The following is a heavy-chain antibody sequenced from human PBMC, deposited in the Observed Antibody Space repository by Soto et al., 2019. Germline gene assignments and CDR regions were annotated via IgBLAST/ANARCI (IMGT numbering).Heavy chain of an antibody. J-gene: IGHJ3*01. V-gene: IGHV3-48*01. CDR1: GFTFRNYG. CDR2: IGIGSSTK. CDR3: ARDQLYYNDISGRPLNTFDV. Sequence: GGSLRLSCAASGFTFRNYGMNWVRQAPGKGLEWVSYIGIGSSTKYYADSVKGRFTISRDNAKNSLYLQMNSLRAEDTAVYYCARDQLYYNDISGRPLNTFDVWGQGTMVT. D-gene: IGHD3-22*01.